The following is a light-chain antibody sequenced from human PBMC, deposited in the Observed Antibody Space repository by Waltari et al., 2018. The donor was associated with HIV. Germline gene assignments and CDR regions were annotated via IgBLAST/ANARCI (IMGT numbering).Light chain of an antibody. CDR3: SSYTSSSTLGV. J-gene: IGLJ1*01. CDR1: GRTIGSYHL. CDR2: EGT. Sequence: QSALTQPASVSGSPGQSINTPCAGSGRTIGSYHLLSLFQQHPPKAPKVVIYEGTRRPSGISDRFSGSKSGNTASLTISGLQAEDEADYYCSSYTSSSTLGVFGTGTKVTVL. V-gene: IGLV2-14*02.